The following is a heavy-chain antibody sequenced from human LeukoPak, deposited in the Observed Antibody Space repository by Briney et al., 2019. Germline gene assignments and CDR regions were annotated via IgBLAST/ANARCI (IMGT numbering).Heavy chain of an antibody. D-gene: IGHD6-19*01. V-gene: IGHV3-23*01. CDR1: GFTFSTYG. CDR2: ISDSGSGT. Sequence: GGSLRLSCAASGFTFSTYGMTWVRQPPGKGLEWVSAISDSGSGTYYADSVKGRFTISRDNSKNTLYLQMNSLRAEDTAVYYCAKLKGSGWPFDYWGPGTLVTVSS. J-gene: IGHJ4*02. CDR3: AKLKGSGWPFDY.